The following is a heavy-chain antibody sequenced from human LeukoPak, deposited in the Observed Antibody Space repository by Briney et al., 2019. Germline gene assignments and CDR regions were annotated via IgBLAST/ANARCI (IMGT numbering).Heavy chain of an antibody. V-gene: IGHV5-51*01. D-gene: IGHD3-22*01. Sequence: GESLKISCKGSGYSFTSYWIGWVRQMPGKGLEWMGIIYPGDSDTRYSPSFQGQVTISADKSISTAYLQWSSLKASDTAMYYCARRHYYDSSGYNFDYWGQGTLVTVSS. CDR3: ARRHYYDSSGYNFDY. CDR1: GYSFTSYW. CDR2: IYPGDSDT. J-gene: IGHJ4*02.